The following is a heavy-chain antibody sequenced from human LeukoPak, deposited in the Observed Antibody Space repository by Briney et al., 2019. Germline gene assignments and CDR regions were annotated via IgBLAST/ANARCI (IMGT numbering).Heavy chain of an antibody. CDR2: IYYSGST. CDR3: ARTDYYYYYMDV. V-gene: IGHV4-39*01. CDR1: GGSISSSSYY. J-gene: IGHJ6*03. Sequence: SETLSLTCTVSGGSISSSSYYWGWIRQPPGKGLEWIGSIYYSGSTYYNPSLKSRVTISVDTSKNQFSLKLSSVTAADTAVYYCARTDYYYYYMDVWGKGTTVTVSS.